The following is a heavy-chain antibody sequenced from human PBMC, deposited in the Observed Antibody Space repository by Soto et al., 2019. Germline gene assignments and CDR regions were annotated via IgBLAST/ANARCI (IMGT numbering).Heavy chain of an antibody. CDR3: ARTGGGMAALPLDY. CDR1: GYMFTTYG. D-gene: IGHD3-16*01. J-gene: IGHJ4*02. Sequence: QVQLVQSGGEVKKPGASVEVSCKTSGYMFTTYGISWVLQAPGQGLEWMAWISAYNGNKKYAEKFQDRVTMTTDTSTKTVSMELRSLTSYDKAIYYCARTGGGMAALPLDYWGPGTLVTVSS. V-gene: IGHV1-18*04. CDR2: ISAYNGNK.